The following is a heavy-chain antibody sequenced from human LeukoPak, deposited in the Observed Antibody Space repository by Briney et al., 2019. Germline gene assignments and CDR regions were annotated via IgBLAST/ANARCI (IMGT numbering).Heavy chain of an antibody. CDR2: INGDGSNT. CDR3: ARSKRWYSTDAFDI. Sequence: GGALRLSYSASRFTFNTYLMSWVRQAPGKGLVCVLRINGDGSNTTYADSVKGRFTISRDNAKNTLYLQMNSLRAEDTAVYHCARSKRWYSTDAFDIWGQGTMVTVSS. V-gene: IGHV3-74*03. CDR1: RFTFNTYL. J-gene: IGHJ3*02. D-gene: IGHD2-15*01.